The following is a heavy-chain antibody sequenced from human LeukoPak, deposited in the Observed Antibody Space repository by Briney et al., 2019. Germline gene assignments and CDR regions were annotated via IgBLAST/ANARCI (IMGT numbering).Heavy chain of an antibody. CDR2: TYNSYT. CDR3: ARALAQGGSFDLYYFDY. V-gene: IGHV1-18*01. Sequence: ASVKVSCKASGYTSTTYGISWVRQAPGQGLEWMGWTYNSYTHYAQTLRDRLTMTTNTSTSTSYMELRSLRSDDTAVYYCARALAQGGSFDLYYFDYWGQGTLVTVSS. CDR1: GYTSTTYG. J-gene: IGHJ4*02. D-gene: IGHD3-9*01.